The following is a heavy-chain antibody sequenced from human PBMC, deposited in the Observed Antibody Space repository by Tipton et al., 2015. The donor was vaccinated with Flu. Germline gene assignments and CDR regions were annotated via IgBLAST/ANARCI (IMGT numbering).Heavy chain of an antibody. V-gene: IGHV5-51*01. CDR1: GFNLNNHW. D-gene: IGHD1-14*01. J-gene: IGHJ2*01. Sequence: QLVQSGADVKKPGESLKISCQASGFNLNNHWIAWVRQMPGKGLEWVGIIYPGDSDTRYSPSFQGQVTISADKSITTAYLQWSSLKPSDTAMYYCVRQPGGVRYFDFWGRGTLVTVSP. CDR3: VRQPGGVRYFDF. CDR2: IYPGDSDT.